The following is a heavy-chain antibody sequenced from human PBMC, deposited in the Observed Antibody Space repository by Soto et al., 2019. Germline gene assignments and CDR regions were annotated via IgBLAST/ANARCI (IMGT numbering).Heavy chain of an antibody. Sequence: SETLSLTCTVLGGSISSGGYYWSWIRQHPGMALEWIGEINHLGSINYNPSLKSRVTMSVDTSKNQFSLKLNSVTAADTATYYCARGGISHWAYFYYTAVWDRGTTVTVSS. CDR3: ARGGISHWAYFYYTAV. D-gene: IGHD2-21*01. J-gene: IGHJ6*03. V-gene: IGHV4-34*01. CDR2: INHLGSI. CDR1: GGSISSGGYY.